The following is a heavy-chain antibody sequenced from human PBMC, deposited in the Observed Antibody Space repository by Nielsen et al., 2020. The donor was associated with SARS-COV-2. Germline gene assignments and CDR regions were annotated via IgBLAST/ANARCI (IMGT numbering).Heavy chain of an antibody. CDR3: ARERPTYYYDSSGYDWFDP. J-gene: IGHJ5*02. D-gene: IGHD3-22*01. V-gene: IGHV3-30*03. CDR2: ISYDGSNK. Sequence: VRQAPGKGLEWVAVISYDGSNKYYADSVKGRFTISRDNSKNTLYLQMNSLRSDDTAVYYCARERPTYYYDSSGYDWFDPWGQGTLVTVSS.